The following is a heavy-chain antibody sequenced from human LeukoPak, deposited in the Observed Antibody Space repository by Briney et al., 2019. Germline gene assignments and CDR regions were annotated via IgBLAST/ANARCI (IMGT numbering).Heavy chain of an antibody. CDR2: INHSGST. D-gene: IGHD3-9*01. V-gene: IGHV4-34*01. CDR3: ARGGSVLRYFDWPLPGHDAFDI. CDR1: GGSFSGYY. J-gene: IGHJ3*02. Sequence: SETLSLTCAVYGGSFSGYYWSWIRQPPGKGLEWIGEINHSGSTNYNPSLKSRVTISVDTSKNQFSLKLSSVTAADTAVYYCARGGSVLRYFDWPLPGHDAFDIWGQGTMVTVSS.